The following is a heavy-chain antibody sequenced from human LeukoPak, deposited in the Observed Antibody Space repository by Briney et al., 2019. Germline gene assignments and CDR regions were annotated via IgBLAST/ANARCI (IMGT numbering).Heavy chain of an antibody. D-gene: IGHD4-17*01. V-gene: IGHV3-23*01. J-gene: IGHJ3*02. CDR1: GFTFSSYA. CDR3: ARVAAYGDYGIDAFDI. CDR2: ISGSGGST. Sequence: GGSLRLSCAASGFTFSSYAMSWVRQAPGKGLEWVSAISGSGGSTYYADSVKGRFTISRDNSKNTLYLQMNSLRAEDTAVYYCARVAAYGDYGIDAFDIWGQGTMVTVSS.